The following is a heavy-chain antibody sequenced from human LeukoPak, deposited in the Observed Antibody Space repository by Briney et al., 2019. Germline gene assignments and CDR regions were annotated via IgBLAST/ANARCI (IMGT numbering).Heavy chain of an antibody. CDR1: GFTFSSYA. V-gene: IGHV3-23*01. Sequence: HPGGSLRLSCAASGFTFSSYAMSWVRQAPGKGLEWVSAISGSGGSTYYADSVKGRFTISRDNSKNTLYLQMNSLRAEDTAVYYCARDSTAVAGTVVWVFDYWGQGTLVTVSS. J-gene: IGHJ4*02. D-gene: IGHD6-19*01. CDR2: ISGSGGST. CDR3: ARDSTAVAGTVVWVFDY.